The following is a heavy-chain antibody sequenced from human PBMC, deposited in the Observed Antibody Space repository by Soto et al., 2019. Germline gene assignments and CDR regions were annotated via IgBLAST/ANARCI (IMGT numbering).Heavy chain of an antibody. V-gene: IGHV1-69*13. D-gene: IGHD5-18*01. CDR1: GGSSTYT. CDR3: ARLHSHGTYGMDV. Sequence: SVKVSCKASGGSSTYTLSWVRQAPGQGLEWMGGIIPIFGTTNYAQKFQGRVTITADESTKTAYMELSTLRSEDTAVYYCARLHSHGTYGMDVWGQGTTVTVSS. J-gene: IGHJ6*02. CDR2: IIPIFGTT.